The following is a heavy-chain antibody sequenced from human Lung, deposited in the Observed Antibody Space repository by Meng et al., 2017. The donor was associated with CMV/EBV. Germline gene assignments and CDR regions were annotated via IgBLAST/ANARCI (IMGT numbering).Heavy chain of an antibody. CDR1: GFSFSSYW. Sequence: GGSLRLXCAASGFSFSSYWMHWVRQAPGKGLVWVSRINRDGSSRSYGDSVKGRFTISRDNGKNTLYLQMNSLRAEDTAVYYCARDVVEGSVWLGYWGQGTXVXVSS. D-gene: IGHD2-15*01. J-gene: IGHJ4*02. CDR3: ARDVVEGSVWLGY. CDR2: INRDGSSR. V-gene: IGHV3-74*01.